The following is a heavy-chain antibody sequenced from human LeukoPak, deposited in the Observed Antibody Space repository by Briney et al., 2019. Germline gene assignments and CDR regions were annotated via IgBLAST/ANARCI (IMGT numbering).Heavy chain of an antibody. CDR1: GYTFTGYY. V-gene: IGHV1-2*02. D-gene: IGHD3-22*01. CDR2: INPASGGT. J-gene: IGHJ4*02. Sequence: VSVKVSCKASGYTFTGYYMHWVRQAPGQGLEWMGWINPASGGTNYAQKVQGRVTMTRDTSISAAYMDLSRLRSDDTAVYYCARDYYDSNGYLDYWGQGTLVSVST. CDR3: ARDYYDSNGYLDY.